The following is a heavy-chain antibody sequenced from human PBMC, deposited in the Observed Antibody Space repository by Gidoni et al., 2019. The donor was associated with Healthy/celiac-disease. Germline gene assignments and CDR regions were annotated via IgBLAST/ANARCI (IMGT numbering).Heavy chain of an antibody. D-gene: IGHD6-6*01. CDR3: ARGGSRRDWYFDL. V-gene: IGHV1-2*02. CDR2: INPNSGGT. CDR1: GSTFTGYY. Sequence: QVQLVPSGAAVKQPGASVKVSCKASGSTFTGYYMHWVRQAPGQGLAWRGWINPNSGGTNYAQKFQGRVTMTRDTSISTAYMELSRLRSDDTAVYYCARGGSRRDWYFDLWGRGTLVTVSS. J-gene: IGHJ2*01.